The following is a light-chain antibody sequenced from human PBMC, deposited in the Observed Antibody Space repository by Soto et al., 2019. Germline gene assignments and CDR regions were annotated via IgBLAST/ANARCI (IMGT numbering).Light chain of an antibody. Sequence: IQMTQSPASLSASVGDRVTITCRASQSISSYLTWYQQKPGKAPKLLIYAASSLQSGVPSRFSGSGSGTDFTLTISSLEPEDSATYYCQQADSIPLTFGGGTKVEIK. CDR1: QSISSY. J-gene: IGKJ4*01. V-gene: IGKV1-39*01. CDR2: AAS. CDR3: QQADSIPLT.